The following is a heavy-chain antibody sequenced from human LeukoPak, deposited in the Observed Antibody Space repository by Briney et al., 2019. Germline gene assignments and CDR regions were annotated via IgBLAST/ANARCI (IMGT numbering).Heavy chain of an antibody. J-gene: IGHJ6*03. Sequence: PSETLSLTCAVSGGTFRGYYWSWIRQPPGKGLAWIGEIDHTGSTNYNPSLESRVTLSVDTSKNQVSLNLNSLTAADTAVYYCARVRGSGRSYYYYYMDVWGKGTTVTVSS. CDR2: IDHTGST. D-gene: IGHD6-19*01. CDR3: ARVRGSGRSYYYYYMDV. CDR1: GGTFRGYY. V-gene: IGHV4-34*01.